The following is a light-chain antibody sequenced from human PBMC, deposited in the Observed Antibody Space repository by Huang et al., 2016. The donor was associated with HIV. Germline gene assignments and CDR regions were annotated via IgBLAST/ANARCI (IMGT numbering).Light chain of an antibody. Sequence: EIVVTQSPATLSVSPGGRATLSCRASQSVSSDLAWYQQKPGQSPRLLMYGASTRATGFPARFSGSGSGTEFTLTISSLQSEDVAVYYCQQYNKWPHTFGQGTKLEI. CDR2: GAS. J-gene: IGKJ2*01. V-gene: IGKV3D-15*01. CDR3: QQYNKWPHT. CDR1: QSVSSD.